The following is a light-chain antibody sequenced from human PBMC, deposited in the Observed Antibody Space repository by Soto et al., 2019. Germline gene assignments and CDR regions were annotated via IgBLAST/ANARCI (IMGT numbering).Light chain of an antibody. Sequence: EIVLTQSPGTLSLSPGERATLSCRASQSVDNNYLAWFQQKPGQAPRLLIDDASRRATGIPDRFSGSGSGTDVTLTISRLEHEDVAVYYCQQCAGSPLTFGGGTKVEIK. CDR3: QQCAGSPLT. J-gene: IGKJ4*01. V-gene: IGKV3-20*01. CDR2: DAS. CDR1: QSVDNNY.